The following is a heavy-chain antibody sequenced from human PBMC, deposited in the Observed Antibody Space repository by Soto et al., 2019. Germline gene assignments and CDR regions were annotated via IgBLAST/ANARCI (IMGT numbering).Heavy chain of an antibody. CDR3: ASLIVLMVYARDY. D-gene: IGHD2-8*01. CDR1: GFTFSSYE. J-gene: IGHJ4*02. Sequence: GGSLRLSCAASGFTFSSYEMNWVRQAPGKGLEWVSYISSSGSTIYYADSVKGRFTISRDNAKNSLYLQMNSLRAEDTAVYYCASLIVLMVYARDYWGQGTLVTVS. CDR2: ISSSGSTI. V-gene: IGHV3-48*03.